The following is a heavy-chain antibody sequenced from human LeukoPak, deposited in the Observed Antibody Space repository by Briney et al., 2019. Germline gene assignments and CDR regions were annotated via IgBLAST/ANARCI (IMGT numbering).Heavy chain of an antibody. J-gene: IGHJ4*02. CDR3: ARGDTAMVTGYFDY. D-gene: IGHD5-18*01. CDR1: GFTFGDYS. Sequence: GGSLRLSCAASGFTFGDYSMHWVRQAPAKALEWVSGISWNSGSIGYADSVKGRLTISRDNAKNSLYLQMNSLRAEDMALYYCARGDTAMVTGYFDYWGQGTLVTVSS. CDR2: ISWNSGSI. V-gene: IGHV3-9*03.